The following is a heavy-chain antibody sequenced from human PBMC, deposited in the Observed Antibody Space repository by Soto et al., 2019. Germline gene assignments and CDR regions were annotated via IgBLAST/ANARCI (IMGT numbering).Heavy chain of an antibody. V-gene: IGHV4-59*01. CDR3: ARAGVVVTAPSGDWFDP. J-gene: IGHJ5*02. CDR1: GGSISSYY. Sequence: PSETLSLTCTVSGGSISSYYWSWIRQPPGKGLEWIGYIYYSGSTNYNPSLKSRVTISVDTSKNQFSLKLSSVTAADTAVYYCARAGVVVTAPSGDWFDPWGQGTLGTVAS. D-gene: IGHD2-21*02. CDR2: IYYSGST.